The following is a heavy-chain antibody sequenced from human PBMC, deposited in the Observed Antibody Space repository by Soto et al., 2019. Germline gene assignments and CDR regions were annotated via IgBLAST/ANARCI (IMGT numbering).Heavy chain of an antibody. J-gene: IGHJ3*02. CDR3: ARGPLLLWFGELLPNPGVAFDI. V-gene: IGHV1-2*04. CDR2: INPNSGGT. D-gene: IGHD3-10*01. CDR1: GYTFTGYY. Sequence: ASVKVSCKASGYTFTGYYMHWVRQAPGQGLEWMGWINPNSGGTNYAQKFQGWVTMTRDTSISTAYMELSRLRSDDTAVYYCARGPLLLWFGELLPNPGVAFDIWGQGTMVTVSS.